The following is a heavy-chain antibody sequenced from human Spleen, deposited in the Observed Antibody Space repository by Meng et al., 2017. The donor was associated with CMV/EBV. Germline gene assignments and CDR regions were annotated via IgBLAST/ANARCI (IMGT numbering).Heavy chain of an antibody. D-gene: IGHD3-22*01. V-gene: IGHV3-23*01. J-gene: IGHJ4*02. CDR2: ISGSGDRT. CDR1: GFTFSGYA. Sequence: GESLKISCAASGFTFSGYAMSWVRQAPGKGLEWVSAISGSGDRTYYADSVKGRFTFSRDNSKNTLYLLMNSLRAEDTAVYYCARDEIVKWFFFHHWGQGTLVTVSS. CDR3: ARDEIVKWFFFHH.